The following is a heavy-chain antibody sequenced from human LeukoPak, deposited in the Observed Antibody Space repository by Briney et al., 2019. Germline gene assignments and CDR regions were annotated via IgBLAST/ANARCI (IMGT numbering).Heavy chain of an antibody. CDR2: MYYSGST. CDR3: ARPAYYGTGSLDY. V-gene: IGHV4-39*01. D-gene: IGHD3-10*01. CDR1: GGSISSSSYY. Sequence: SDTLSLTCTFAGGSISSSSYYVRWIRQPPLKGLGCIGSMYYSGSTYYNPSLKSRVTISVDTYKNQFSLKLRSVTAADTAVYYCARPAYYGTGSLDYWGQGTLVTVSS. J-gene: IGHJ4*02.